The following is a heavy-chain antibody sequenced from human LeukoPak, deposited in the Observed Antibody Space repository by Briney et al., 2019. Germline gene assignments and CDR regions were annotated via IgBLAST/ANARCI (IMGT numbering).Heavy chain of an antibody. D-gene: IGHD1-26*01. CDR2: IKRDGAET. CDR3: TRGGRNTSYYWYY. CDR1: ELTLSNYC. Sequence: GGTLRLSCAASELTLSNYCMTWVRQGPGKGLEWVATIKRDGAETYYVDSVRGRFTISRDNAENSVYLRMNSLRDEDTAVYYCTRGGRNTSYYWYYWGQGTLVTVSS. V-gene: IGHV3-7*01. J-gene: IGHJ4*02.